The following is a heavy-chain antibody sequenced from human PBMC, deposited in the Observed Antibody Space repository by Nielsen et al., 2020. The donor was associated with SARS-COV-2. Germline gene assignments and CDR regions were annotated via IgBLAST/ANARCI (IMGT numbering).Heavy chain of an antibody. CDR2: VSHSGST. CDR1: GGSISSTDHY. Sequence: SETLSLTCTVSGGSISSTDHYWGWIRQPPGKGLEWIGEVSHSGSTNTNPSLKSRVTISVDTSKSQFSLKLRSVTAPDTAVYYCARDGASGRFYDWLSHFDLWGRGTLVTVSS. D-gene: IGHD3-3*01. V-gene: IGHV4-39*07. J-gene: IGHJ2*01. CDR3: ARDGASGRFYDWLSHFDL.